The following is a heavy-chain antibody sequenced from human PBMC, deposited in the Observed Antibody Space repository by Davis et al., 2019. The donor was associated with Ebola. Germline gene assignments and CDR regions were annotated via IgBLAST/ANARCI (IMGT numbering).Heavy chain of an antibody. CDR3: AKDSTSHYYGVDV. CDR1: GFTFSSYA. Sequence: PGGSLRLSCAASGFTFSSYAMSWVRQTPGRGLEWISAISGGGGSTYYADSVQGWFTISRDNSKNMVFLQMNSLGAEDTAIYYCAKDSTSHYYGVDVWGQGTTVTVSS. CDR2: ISGGGGST. D-gene: IGHD2-2*01. J-gene: IGHJ6*02. V-gene: IGHV3-23*01.